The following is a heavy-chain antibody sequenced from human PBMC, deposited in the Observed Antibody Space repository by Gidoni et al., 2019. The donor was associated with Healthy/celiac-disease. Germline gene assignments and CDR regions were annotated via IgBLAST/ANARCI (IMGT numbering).Heavy chain of an antibody. V-gene: IGHV4-59*01. CDR2: IYYSGST. CDR1: GGSISSYY. CDR3: ARHVDTAMVTVLYFDY. D-gene: IGHD5-18*01. Sequence: QVQLQESGPGLVKPSETLSLTCTVSGGSISSYYWSWIRQPPGKGLEWIGYIYYSGSTNYNPSLKSRVTISVDTSKNQFSLKLSSVTAADTAVYYCARHVDTAMVTVLYFDYWGQGTLVTVSS. J-gene: IGHJ4*02.